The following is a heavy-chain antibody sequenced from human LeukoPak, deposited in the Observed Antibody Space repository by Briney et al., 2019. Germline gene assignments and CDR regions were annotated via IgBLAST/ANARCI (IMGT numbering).Heavy chain of an antibody. D-gene: IGHD3-10*01. V-gene: IGHV3-30*04. CDR3: AREEYGFGLGALDV. CDR1: GFTFNIYA. CDR2: ISIGGKTQ. Sequence: PGGSLRLSCIASGFTFNIYAMQWVRQAPGKGLEWVAVISIGGKTQYYADSVKGRFTISRDDSKNTLYLEMDSLRDEDTALFYCAREEYGFGLGALDVWGQGTTVTVS. J-gene: IGHJ6*02.